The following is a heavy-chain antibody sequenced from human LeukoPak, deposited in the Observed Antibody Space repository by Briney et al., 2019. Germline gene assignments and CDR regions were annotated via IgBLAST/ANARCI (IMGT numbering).Heavy chain of an antibody. J-gene: IGHJ4*02. D-gene: IGHD2-15*01. CDR2: IKQDGSEK. CDR1: GFTFSSYW. CDR3: ARDSLRYCSGDSCYYNY. V-gene: IGHV3-7*01. Sequence: GGSLRLSCAASGFTFSSYWMSWVRQAPGKGLEWVANIKQDGSEKYYVDSVKGRFTISRDNAKNSLYLQMNSLRAEDTAVYSCARDSLRYCSGDSCYYNYWGQGTLVTVSS.